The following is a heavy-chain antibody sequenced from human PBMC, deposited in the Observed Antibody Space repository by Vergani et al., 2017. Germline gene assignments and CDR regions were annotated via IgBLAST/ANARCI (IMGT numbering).Heavy chain of an antibody. J-gene: IGHJ6*02. CDR2: IGTAGDT. V-gene: IGHV3-13*01. CDR1: GFMFSAYN. CDR3: ARDLKFYDLWSGRSYYYGMDV. Sequence: EVQLVESGGGLVKPGGSLRLSCAASGFMFSAYNMNWVRQATGKGLEWVSAIGTAGDTYYPGSVKGRFTISRENAKNSLYLQMNSLRAGDTAVYYCARDLKFYDLWSGRSYYYGMDVWGQGTTVTVSS. D-gene: IGHD3-3*01.